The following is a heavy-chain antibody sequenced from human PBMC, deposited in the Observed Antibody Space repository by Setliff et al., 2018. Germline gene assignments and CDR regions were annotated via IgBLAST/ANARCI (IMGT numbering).Heavy chain of an antibody. CDR2: IIPILGIA. Sequence: SVKVSCKASGGTFSSYGISWVRQAPGQGLEWMGGIIPILGIANYAQKFQGRVTITTDESTSTAYMELSSLRSEDTAVYYCARVSYYDYVWGWGAFDIWGQGTMVTVSS. D-gene: IGHD3-16*01. CDR3: ARVSYYDYVWGWGAFDI. V-gene: IGHV1-69*10. CDR1: GGTFSSYG. J-gene: IGHJ3*02.